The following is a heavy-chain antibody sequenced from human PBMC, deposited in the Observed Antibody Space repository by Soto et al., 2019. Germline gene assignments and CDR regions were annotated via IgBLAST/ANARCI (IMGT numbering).Heavy chain of an antibody. Sequence: GGSLRLSCAASGFTVSSYWMHWVRQAPGKGPVWVSRINSDGSSTSYADSVKGRFTISRDNAKNTLYLQMNSLRAEDTAVYYCARERSRSTTYFDYWGQGTLVTVSS. CDR3: ARERSRSTTYFDY. CDR2: INSDGSST. CDR1: GFTVSSYW. J-gene: IGHJ4*02. D-gene: IGHD1-1*01. V-gene: IGHV3-74*01.